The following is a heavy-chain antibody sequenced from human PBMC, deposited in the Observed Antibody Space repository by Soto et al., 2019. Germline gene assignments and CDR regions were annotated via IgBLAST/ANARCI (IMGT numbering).Heavy chain of an antibody. D-gene: IGHD3-10*01. CDR2: IIPMLGMS. J-gene: IGHJ4*02. V-gene: IGHV1-69*02. CDR3: ATSYGSGSAHFDS. Sequence: QVQLVQSGAEVTKPGSSVTVSCTASGDTFSRFTLSWVRQAPGQGLEWMGRIIPMLGMSNSALKFQGRVTXTXYXXTNKVYMHLNSLRSDDTAVYYCATSYGSGSAHFDSWGQGTLVTVSS. CDR1: GDTFSRFT.